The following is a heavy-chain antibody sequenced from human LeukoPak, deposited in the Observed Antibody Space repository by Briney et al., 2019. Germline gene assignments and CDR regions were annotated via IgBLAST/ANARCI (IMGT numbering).Heavy chain of an antibody. CDR2: ISGSGGST. D-gene: IGHD2-2*01. CDR3: AKGTLDIVVVPAAPKVYHFDY. J-gene: IGHJ4*02. Sequence: PGGSLRLSCTASGFTFSHYAMHWVRQAPGKGLEWVSAISGSGGSTYYADSVKGRFTISRDNSKNTLYLQMNSLRAEDTAVYYCAKGTLDIVVVPAAPKVYHFDYWGQGTLVTVSS. CDR1: GFTFSHYA. V-gene: IGHV3-23*01.